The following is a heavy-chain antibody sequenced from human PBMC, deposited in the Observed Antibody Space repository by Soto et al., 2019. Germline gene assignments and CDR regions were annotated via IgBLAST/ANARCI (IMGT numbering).Heavy chain of an antibody. J-gene: IGHJ4*02. Sequence: GGSLRLSCAASGFTFSSYAMSWVRQAPGKGLEWVSAISGSGGSTYYADSVKGRFTISRDNSKNTLYLQMNSLRAEDPALYYCAKAPLRGGNQYYFDYWGQGTLVTVSS. CDR1: GFTFSSYA. CDR2: ISGSGGST. V-gene: IGHV3-23*01. CDR3: AKAPLRGGNQYYFDY. D-gene: IGHD2-15*01.